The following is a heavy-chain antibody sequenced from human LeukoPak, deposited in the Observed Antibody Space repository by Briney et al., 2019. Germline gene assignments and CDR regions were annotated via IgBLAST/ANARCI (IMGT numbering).Heavy chain of an antibody. CDR1: GFTFSSYA. V-gene: IGHV3-23*01. D-gene: IGHD6-19*01. CDR3: ARERAEGFDY. CDR2: ISGSGGST. Sequence: PGGSLRLSCAASGFTFSSYAMSWVRQAPGKGLEWVSAISGSGGSTYYADSVKGRFTISRDNSKNSLYLQMSTLRAEDTAVHYCARERAEGFDYWGQGILVTVSS. J-gene: IGHJ4*02.